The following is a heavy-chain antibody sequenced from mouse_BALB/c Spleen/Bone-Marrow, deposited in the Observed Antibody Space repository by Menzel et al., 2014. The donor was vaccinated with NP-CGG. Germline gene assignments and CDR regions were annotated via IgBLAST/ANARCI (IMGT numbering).Heavy chain of an antibody. CDR2: ILPGNGDT. CDR3: VRFHYYFDY. J-gene: IGHJ2*01. Sequence: LVESGAELMKPGASVKISCKATGYTFSRYWIEWVKQRPGHGLEWIGEILPGNGDTNYNENFRGKATFTADTSSNTAYMQLSSLTSEDSAVYYCVRFHYYFDYWGQGTTLTVPS. V-gene: IGHV1-9*01. CDR1: GYTFSRYW.